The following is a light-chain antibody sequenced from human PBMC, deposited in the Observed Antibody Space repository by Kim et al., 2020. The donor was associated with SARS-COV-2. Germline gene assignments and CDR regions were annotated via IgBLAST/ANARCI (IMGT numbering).Light chain of an antibody. CDR3: QQYVSSPRT. V-gene: IGKV3-20*01. Sequence: SPGERATLSCRASQSVRSTSLGWYQQKPGQAPRLLIYGASSRATGIPDRFSGSGSGTDFTLTISRLEPEDFAVYYCQQYVSSPRTFGQGTKVDIK. J-gene: IGKJ1*01. CDR2: GAS. CDR1: QSVRSTS.